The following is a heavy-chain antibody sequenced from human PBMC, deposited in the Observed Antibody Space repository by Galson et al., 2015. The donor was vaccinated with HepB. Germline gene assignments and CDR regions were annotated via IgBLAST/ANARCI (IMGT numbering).Heavy chain of an antibody. J-gene: IGHJ3*02. V-gene: IGHV3-15*01. CDR2: IKSKTDGGTT. Sequence: SLRLSCAASGFTFSNAWMSWVRQAPGKGLEWVGRIKSKTDGGTTDYAAPVKGRFTISRDDSKNTLYLQMNSLKTEDTAVYYCTKGTYYDFWSGYSGAFDIWGQGTMVTVSS. CDR1: GFTFSNAW. CDR3: TKGTYYDFWSGYSGAFDI. D-gene: IGHD3-3*01.